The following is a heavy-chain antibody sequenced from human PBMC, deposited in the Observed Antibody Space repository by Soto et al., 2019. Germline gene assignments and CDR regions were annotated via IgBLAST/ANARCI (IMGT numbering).Heavy chain of an antibody. Sequence: GGSLRLSCAASGFTFSSYAMSWVRQAPGKGLEWVSAISGSGGSTYYADSVKGRFTISRDNSKNTLYLQMNSLRAEDTAVYYCAKDKGPITIFGVVIRGPYGMDVWGQGTTVTVSS. CDR3: AKDKGPITIFGVVIRGPYGMDV. J-gene: IGHJ6*02. CDR1: GFTFSSYA. V-gene: IGHV3-23*01. CDR2: ISGSGGST. D-gene: IGHD3-3*01.